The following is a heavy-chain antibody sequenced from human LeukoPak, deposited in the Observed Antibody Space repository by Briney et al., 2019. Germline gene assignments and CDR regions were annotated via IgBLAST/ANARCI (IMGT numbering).Heavy chain of an antibody. Sequence: PGGSLRLSCAASGFTFSNAWMSWVRQAPGKGLEWVGRIKSKTDGGTTDYAAPVKGRFTISRDDSKNTLYLQMNSLKTEDTAVYYCTTEYRYGYDSLFDYWGQGTLVTVSS. D-gene: IGHD5-12*01. CDR3: TTEYRYGYDSLFDY. CDR1: GFTFSNAW. V-gene: IGHV3-15*01. J-gene: IGHJ4*02. CDR2: IKSKTDGGTT.